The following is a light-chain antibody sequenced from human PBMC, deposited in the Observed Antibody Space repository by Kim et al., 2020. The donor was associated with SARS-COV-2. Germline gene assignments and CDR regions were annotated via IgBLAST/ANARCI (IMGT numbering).Light chain of an antibody. J-gene: IGKJ1*01. CDR1: QSVSSSY. Sequence: LALSPGERATLSCRASQSVSSSYLAWYQQKPGQAPRLLIYGASSRATGIPDRFSGSGSGTDFTLTISRLEPEDFAVYYCQQYGSSFGQGTKVDIK. V-gene: IGKV3-20*01. CDR3: QQYGSS. CDR2: GAS.